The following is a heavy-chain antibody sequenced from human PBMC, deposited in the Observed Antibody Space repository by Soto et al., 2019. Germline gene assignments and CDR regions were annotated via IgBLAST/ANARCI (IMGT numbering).Heavy chain of an antibody. J-gene: IGHJ4*02. V-gene: IGHV1-69*04. CDR1: GYTFTSYD. CDR3: AREDSSSWYGGKDY. CDR2: IIPILGIA. D-gene: IGHD6-13*01. Sequence: GASVKVSCKASGYTFTSYDINWVRQATGQGLEWMGRIIPILGIANYAQKFQGRVTITADKSTSTAYMELSSLRSEDTAVYYCAREDSSSWYGGKDYWGQGTLVTVSS.